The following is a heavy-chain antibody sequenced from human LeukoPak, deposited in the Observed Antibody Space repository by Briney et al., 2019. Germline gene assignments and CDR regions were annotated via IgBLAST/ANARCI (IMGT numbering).Heavy chain of an antibody. CDR1: GCRFTSYW. CDR2: IYPGDSDT. D-gene: IGHD3-9*01. CDR3: ATSRTGYSPNY. J-gene: IGHJ4*02. Sequence: GGSLQISCKGSGCRFTSYWVGWVRQMPGKGLEWMGIIYPGDSDTRYSPSFQGQVTISADKSISTAYLQWSSLQASDTAMYYCATSRTGYSPNYRGQGTLVTVSS. V-gene: IGHV5-51*01.